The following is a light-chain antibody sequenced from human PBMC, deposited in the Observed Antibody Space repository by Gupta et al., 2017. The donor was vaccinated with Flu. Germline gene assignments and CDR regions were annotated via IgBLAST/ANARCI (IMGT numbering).Light chain of an antibody. CDR3: LQSYITPRT. Sequence: PSSLSASVGDRVTLTCRTSEPVTSYLSWYQQKPGKAPKLLIYASSTLRSGVPSRFSGRGSGTEVTLTISSLQPEDSATYYCLQSYITPRTFGPGTRVEIK. CDR1: EPVTSY. V-gene: IGKV1-39*01. CDR2: ASS. J-gene: IGKJ4*01.